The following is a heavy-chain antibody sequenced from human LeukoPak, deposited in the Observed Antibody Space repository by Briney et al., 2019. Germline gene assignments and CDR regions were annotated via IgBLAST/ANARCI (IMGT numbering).Heavy chain of an antibody. CDR3: VWGNYDILTGYLDY. CDR2: IIPIFGTA. Sequence: SVKVSCKASGGTFSSYAISWVRQAPGQGLEWMGGIIPIFGTANYAQKFQGRVTITTDESTSTAYMELSSLRSEDTAVYYCVWGNYDILTGYLDYWGQGTLVTVSS. D-gene: IGHD3-9*01. CDR1: GGTFSSYA. J-gene: IGHJ4*02. V-gene: IGHV1-69*05.